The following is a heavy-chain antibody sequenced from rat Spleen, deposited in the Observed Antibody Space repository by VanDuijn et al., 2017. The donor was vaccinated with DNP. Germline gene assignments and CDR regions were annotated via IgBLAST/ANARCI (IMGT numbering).Heavy chain of an antibody. D-gene: IGHD4-3*01. V-gene: IGHV5S13*01. Sequence: EVQLVESGGGLVQPGRSLKLSCAASGSTFSNYGMAWVRQAPTKGLEWVASISTGGGNTYYRDSVKGRFTISRANEKSTLYLQMNSLRSEDMATYYCARWYNSGYYFDYWGQGVMVTVSS. CDR2: ISTGGGNT. J-gene: IGHJ2*01. CDR3: ARWYNSGYYFDY. CDR1: GSTFSNYG.